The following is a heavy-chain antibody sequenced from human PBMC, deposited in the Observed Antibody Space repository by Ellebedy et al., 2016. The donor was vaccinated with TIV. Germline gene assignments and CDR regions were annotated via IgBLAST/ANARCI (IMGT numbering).Heavy chain of an antibody. Sequence: GESLKISCKGSGYSFTSYWISWVRQMPGKGLEWMGRIDPSDSYTNYSPSFQGQVIVSADKSINTAYLQWGSLKASDTAIYYCARLRAAVPGTRHLGWYFDVWGRGSLVTVSS. CDR1: GYSFTSYW. V-gene: IGHV5-10-1*04. CDR2: IDPSDSYT. D-gene: IGHD6-19*01. J-gene: IGHJ2*01. CDR3: ARLRAAVPGTRHLGWYFDV.